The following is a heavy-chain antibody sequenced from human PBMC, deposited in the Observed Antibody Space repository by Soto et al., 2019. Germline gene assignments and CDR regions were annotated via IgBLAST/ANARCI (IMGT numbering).Heavy chain of an antibody. D-gene: IGHD2-2*01. CDR2: IYYSGTT. CDR3: AREPSGPCISRSCYVVEYLQN. CDR1: GGSISSGDYY. Sequence: PSQTLSLTCTVAGGSISSGDYYCNWIRQPPGKGLEWIGYIYYSGTTHYNPSLKSRVTISLDTSKNQFSLKLSSVSAADTAVYYCAREPSGPCISRSCYVVEYLQNLRQGALDNAFS. J-gene: IGHJ1*01. V-gene: IGHV4-30-4*01.